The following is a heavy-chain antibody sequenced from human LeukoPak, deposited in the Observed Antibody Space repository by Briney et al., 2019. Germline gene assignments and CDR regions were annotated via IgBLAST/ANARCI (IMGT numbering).Heavy chain of an antibody. D-gene: IGHD2-21*02. CDR2: IYYSGST. J-gene: IGHJ6*02. V-gene: IGHV4-39*07. CDR1: GGSISSSSYY. CDR3: ARDPYCGGDCYYYYGMDV. Sequence: SETLSLTCTVSGGSISSSSYYWGWIRQPPGKGLEWIGSIYYSGSTFYNPSLKSRVTISVDTSKNQFSLKLSSVTAADTAVYYCARDPYCGGDCYYYYGMDVWGQGTTVTVSS.